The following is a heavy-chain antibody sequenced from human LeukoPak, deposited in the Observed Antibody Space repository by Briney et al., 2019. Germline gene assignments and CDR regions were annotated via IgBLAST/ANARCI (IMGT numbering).Heavy chain of an antibody. CDR2: ISASNGNT. Sequence: GASVKVSCKASGYTFTNYGINWVRQAPGHGLEWMGWISASNGNTNYAQKVQGRVTMPTDTSTSTAYMELRSLRSDDTAVYYCARAPGYCIGTSCYPTVNYWGQGTLVTVSS. D-gene: IGHD2-2*01. CDR1: GYTFTNYG. V-gene: IGHV1-18*01. CDR3: ARAPGYCIGTSCYPTVNY. J-gene: IGHJ4*02.